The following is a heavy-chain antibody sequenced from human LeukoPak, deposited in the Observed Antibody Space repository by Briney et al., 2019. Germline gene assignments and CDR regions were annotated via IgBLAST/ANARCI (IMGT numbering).Heavy chain of an antibody. CDR2: INPHSGGT. CDR3: ARAQYSGSWYHFGY. V-gene: IGHV1-2*02. Sequence: ASVKVSCKASGYTFTDYYIHWVRQAPGQGLEWVGWINPHSGGTNYAQMFQGRVTMTRDTSISTTYMDLTRLRSDDTAVYFCARAQYSGSWYHFGYWGQGTLVTVSS. D-gene: IGHD6-13*01. CDR1: GYTFTDYY. J-gene: IGHJ4*02.